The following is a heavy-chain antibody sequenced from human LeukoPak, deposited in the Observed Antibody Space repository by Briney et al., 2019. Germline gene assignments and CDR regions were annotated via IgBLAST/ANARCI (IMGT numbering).Heavy chain of an antibody. V-gene: IGHV4-61*02. CDR3: ARGYCSSTSCYWDNWFDP. Sequence: SETLSLTCTVSGGSISSGSYYWSWIRQPAGKGLGWIGRIYTSGSTNYNPSLKSRVTISVDTSKNQFSLKLSSVTAADTAVYYCARGYCSSTSCYWDNWFDPWGQGTLVTVSS. J-gene: IGHJ5*02. CDR2: IYTSGST. CDR1: GGSISSGSYY. D-gene: IGHD2-2*01.